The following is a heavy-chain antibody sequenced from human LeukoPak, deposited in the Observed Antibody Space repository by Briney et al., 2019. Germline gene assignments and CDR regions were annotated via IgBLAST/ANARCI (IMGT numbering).Heavy chain of an antibody. J-gene: IGHJ4*02. CDR1: GGSFSGYY. V-gene: IGHV4-34*01. CDR2: INHSGST. Sequence: NSSETLSLTCAVYGGSFSGYYWSWIRQPPGKGLEWIGEINHSGSTNYNPSLKSRVTISVDTSKNQFSLKLSSVTAADTAVYYCARGGGVVVTNWGQGTLVTVSS. D-gene: IGHD2-21*02. CDR3: ARGGGVVVTN.